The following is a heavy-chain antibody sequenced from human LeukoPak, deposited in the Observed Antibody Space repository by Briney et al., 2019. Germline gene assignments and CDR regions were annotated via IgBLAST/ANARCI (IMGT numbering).Heavy chain of an antibody. Sequence: SSETLSLTCTVSGGSISSYYWSWIRQPPGKGLEYIGYIYYSGNTNYNPPLNSRVPISVDTSKNQFSLKLTSVTAADTAVYYCARRGSGASLEYYFDLWGRGTLVTVSS. CDR3: ARRGSGASLEYYFDL. CDR1: GGSISSYY. J-gene: IGHJ2*01. D-gene: IGHD1-14*01. CDR2: IYYSGNT. V-gene: IGHV4-59*08.